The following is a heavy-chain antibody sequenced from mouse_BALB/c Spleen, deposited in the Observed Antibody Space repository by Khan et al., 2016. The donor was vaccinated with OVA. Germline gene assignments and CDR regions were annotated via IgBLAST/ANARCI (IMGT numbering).Heavy chain of an antibody. J-gene: IGHJ4*01. CDR3: AKAPTDYGMDY. CDR2: IWAGGSK. CDR1: GFSLTDYA. Sequence: QVQLKESGPGLVAPSQSLSITCTVSGFSLTDYAVSWIRQPPGKGLAWLGVIWAGGSKYYYSVLYSRLCISKDNSKGQVFLIVNSRQTEDTAMYYCAKAPTDYGMDYWGQGTSVTV. V-gene: IGHV2-6-5*01.